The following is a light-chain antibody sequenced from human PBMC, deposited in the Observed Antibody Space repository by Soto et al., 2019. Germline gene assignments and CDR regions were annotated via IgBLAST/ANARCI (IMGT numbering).Light chain of an antibody. J-gene: IGLJ7*01. CDR1: TSNIAGNT. Sequence: QAVVPQPPSLSGTPGQRVTISCSGSTSNIAGNTVHWYQHLPETAPKLLIYIDDQRPSGVPDRFSGSKSGTSASLAISGLQSEDEADYYCATWDDSLNAAVFGGGTQLTVL. CDR3: ATWDDSLNAAV. V-gene: IGLV1-44*01. CDR2: IDD.